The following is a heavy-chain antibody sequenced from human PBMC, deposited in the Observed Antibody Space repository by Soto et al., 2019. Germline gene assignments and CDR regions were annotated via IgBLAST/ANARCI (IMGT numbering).Heavy chain of an antibody. V-gene: IGHV4-4*02. D-gene: IGHD1-7*01. Sequence: PSETLSLTCAVSGGSISSSNWWSWVRQPPGKGLEWIGEIYHSGSTNYNPSLKRRVTISVDKSKNQFSLKLSSVTAADTAVYYCGRGYAGTTGYYYYGMDVWGQGTTVTVSS. CDR3: GRGYAGTTGYYYYGMDV. CDR2: IYHSGST. CDR1: GGSISSSNW. J-gene: IGHJ6*02.